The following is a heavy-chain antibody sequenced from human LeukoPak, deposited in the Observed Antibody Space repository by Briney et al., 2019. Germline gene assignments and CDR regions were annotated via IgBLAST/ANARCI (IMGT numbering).Heavy chain of an antibody. CDR3: ARGGSYLSAFNI. V-gene: IGHV3-53*01. J-gene: IGHJ3*02. D-gene: IGHD1-26*01. CDR2: IYSGGST. CDR1: GFTFDDYG. Sequence: GGSLRLSCAASGFTFDDYGMSWVSQAPGKGLEWVSIIYSGGSTFYADSVKGRFTISRDNSKNTLYLQMNSLRAEDTAVYYCARGGSYLSAFNIWGQGTMVTVSS.